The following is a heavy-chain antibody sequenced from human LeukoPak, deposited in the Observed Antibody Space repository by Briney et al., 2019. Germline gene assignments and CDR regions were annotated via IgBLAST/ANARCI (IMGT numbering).Heavy chain of an antibody. CDR1: GVTFSSYE. V-gene: IGHV3-48*03. CDR2: ISSSGSTI. J-gene: IGHJ6*03. D-gene: IGHD6-19*01. CDR3: ARIDIAVIGSDFLYYMDV. Sequence: GGSLRLSCAASGVTFSSYEMNWVRQAPGKGLEWVSYISSSGSTIYYADSVKGRFTISRDNVKNSVYLQLNRTRAEDTAVYYVARIDIAVIGSDFLYYMDVWGKGPTVTVSS.